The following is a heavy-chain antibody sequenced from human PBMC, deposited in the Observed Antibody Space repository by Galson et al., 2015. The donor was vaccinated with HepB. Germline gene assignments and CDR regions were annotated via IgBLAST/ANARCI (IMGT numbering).Heavy chain of an antibody. D-gene: IGHD3-3*01. V-gene: IGHV1-3*01. J-gene: IGHJ5*02. Sequence: SCKASGYTFTSYAMHWVRQAPGQRLEWMGWINAGNGNTKYSQKFQGRVTITRDTSASTAYMELSSLRSEDTAVYYCARDRSRIFGVVYPNWFDPWGQGTLVAVSS. CDR2: INAGNGNT. CDR3: ARDRSRIFGVVYPNWFDP. CDR1: GYTFTSYA.